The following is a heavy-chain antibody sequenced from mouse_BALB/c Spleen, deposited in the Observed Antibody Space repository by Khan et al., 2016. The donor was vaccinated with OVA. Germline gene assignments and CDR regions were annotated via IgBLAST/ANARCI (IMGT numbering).Heavy chain of an antibody. Sequence: VELVESGAELARPGASVKMSCKTSGYTFTTYTLHWVKQRPGRSLEWIGYINPSNDYTNYNQKFKDKSTLTADKSSSTAYMQLSSLTSEDSAVYYCARSGQLGLRGGFTYGGQGTLVTVSA. CDR3: ARSGQLGLRGGFTY. V-gene: IGHV1-4*01. CDR2: INPSNDYT. D-gene: IGHD3-2*01. CDR1: GYTFTTYT. J-gene: IGHJ3*01.